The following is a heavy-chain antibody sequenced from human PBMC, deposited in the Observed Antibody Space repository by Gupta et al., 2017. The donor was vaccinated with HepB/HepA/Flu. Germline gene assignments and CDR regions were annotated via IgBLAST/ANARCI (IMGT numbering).Heavy chain of an antibody. Sequence: QVQLQESGPGLVKPSQTLSLTCTVSGGSISSGNYHWSWIRQHPGKGLEWIGYIHYSGSTYYNPALKSRVIISVDTSNNQFSLKMSSMTAADTAVYYCARGANFYGDRTDFWGQGTLVTVSS. J-gene: IGHJ4*02. CDR3: ARGANFYGDRTDF. D-gene: IGHD2/OR15-2a*01. CDR1: GGSISSGNYH. CDR2: IHYSGST. V-gene: IGHV4-31*03.